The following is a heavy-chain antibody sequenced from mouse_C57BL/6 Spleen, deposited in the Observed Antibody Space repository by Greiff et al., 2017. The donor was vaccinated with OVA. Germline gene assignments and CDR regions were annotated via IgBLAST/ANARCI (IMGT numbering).Heavy chain of an antibody. CDR1: GFTFSSYA. Sequence: EVKVVESGEGLVKPGGSLKLSCAASGFTFSSYAMSWVRQTPEKRLEWVAYISSGGDYIYYADTVKGRFTISRDNARNTLYLQMSSLKSEDTAMYYCTRELGRPFFDYWGQGTTLTVSS. CDR2: ISSGGDYI. CDR3: TRELGRPFFDY. D-gene: IGHD4-1*01. V-gene: IGHV5-9-1*02. J-gene: IGHJ2*01.